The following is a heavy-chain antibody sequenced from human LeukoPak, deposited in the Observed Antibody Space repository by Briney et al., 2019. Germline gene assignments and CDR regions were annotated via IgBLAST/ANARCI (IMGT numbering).Heavy chain of an antibody. CDR1: GGSISSGSYY. CDR2: IYTSGST. J-gene: IGHJ6*03. V-gene: IGHV4-61*02. Sequence: PSETLSLTCTVSGGSISSGSYYWSWIRQPAGKGLEWIGRIYTSGSTNYNPSLKSRVTISVDTSKNQFSLKLSSVTAADTAVYYCARAGYYYYYYMDVWGKGTTVTVSS. CDR3: ARAGYYYYYYMDV.